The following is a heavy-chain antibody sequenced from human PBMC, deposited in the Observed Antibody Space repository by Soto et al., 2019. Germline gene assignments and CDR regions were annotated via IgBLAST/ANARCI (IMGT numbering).Heavy chain of an antibody. CDR3: TRDPRNYYDSSGSANWFDP. J-gene: IGHJ5*02. CDR1: GFTFSGSA. V-gene: IGHV3-73*01. Sequence: GSLRLSCAAPGFTFSGSAMHWVRQASGKGLEWVGRIRSKTNSYATAYAASVKGRFTISRDDSKNTAYLQMNSLKIEDTAVYYCTRDPRNYYDSSGSANWFDPWGQGTLVTVPQ. D-gene: IGHD3-22*01. CDR2: IRSKTNSYAT.